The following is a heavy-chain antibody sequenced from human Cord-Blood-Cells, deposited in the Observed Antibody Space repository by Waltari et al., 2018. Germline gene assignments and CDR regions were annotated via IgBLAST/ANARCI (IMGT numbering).Heavy chain of an antibody. CDR3: ARGGTAMIIDY. V-gene: IGHV4-59*01. J-gene: IGHJ4*02. Sequence: QVQLQESGPGLVKHSETLSLTCTVSGGSISSYYWSWIRQPPGKGLEWIGYIYYSGSTNYTPSLKSRVTISVDTSKNQSSLKRSTVTAADTAVYYCARGGTAMIIDYRGQGTLVTVSS. CDR2: IYYSGST. CDR1: GGSISSYY. D-gene: IGHD5-18*01.